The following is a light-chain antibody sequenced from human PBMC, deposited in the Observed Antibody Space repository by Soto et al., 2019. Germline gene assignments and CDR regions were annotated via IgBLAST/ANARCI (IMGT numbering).Light chain of an antibody. CDR2: DTS. CDR3: QQRTNWGIA. CDR1: QSVSSS. J-gene: IGKJ5*01. Sequence: EIGLTQSPAVHLLSRGVSATLSCRASQSVSSSLAWYQQKPGQAPRLLIYDTSNRATDIPPRFSGSGSGTDFTLTISSLEPEDFAVYYCQQRTNWGIAFGQGTRLEIK. V-gene: IGKV3-11*01.